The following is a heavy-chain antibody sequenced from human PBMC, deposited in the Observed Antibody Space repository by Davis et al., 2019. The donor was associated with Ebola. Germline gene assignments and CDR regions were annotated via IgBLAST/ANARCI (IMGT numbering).Heavy chain of an antibody. CDR3: VQDFDAFDI. CDR2: IYHSGST. V-gene: IGHV4-4*02. Sequence: MPGGSLRLSCAVSGGSISSSNWWSWVRQPPGKGLEWIGEIYHSGSTNYNPSLKSRVTISVDKSKNQFSLKLSSVTAADTAVYYCVQDFDAFDIWGQGTMVTVSS. D-gene: IGHD1-1*01. CDR1: GGSISSSNW. J-gene: IGHJ3*02.